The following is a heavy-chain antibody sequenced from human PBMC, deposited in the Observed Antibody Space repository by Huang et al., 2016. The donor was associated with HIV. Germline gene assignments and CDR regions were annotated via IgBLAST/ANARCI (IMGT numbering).Heavy chain of an antibody. Sequence: QLQLVQSGAQVKKPGSSVNVSCKASGKPFSGSAISWVRQAPGQRLEGRGGIDPRYGKPHNAQNLSGRITIPADESMTTAYMELTSLTSMDTAVYFCAAKVGSDGYFISRGPRSNYYSLDVWGQGTTVVVSS. CDR1: GKPFSGSA. J-gene: IGHJ6*02. CDR2: IDPRYGKP. D-gene: IGHD3-10*01. CDR3: AAKVGSDGYFISRGPRSNYYSLDV. V-gene: IGHV1-69*13.